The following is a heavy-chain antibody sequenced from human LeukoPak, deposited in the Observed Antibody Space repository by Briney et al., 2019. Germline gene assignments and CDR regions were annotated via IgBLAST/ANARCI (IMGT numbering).Heavy chain of an antibody. Sequence: GESLKISCKGFGYSFAIYWIGWVRQMPGKGLEWLGIIYPGDSDTTYNPSFQGQVTISADKSTNTAYLQWSSLKASDTAMYYCARRAPFGSGRIYYFDYWGRGTLVTVSS. CDR2: IYPGDSDT. D-gene: IGHD3-10*01. CDR3: ARRAPFGSGRIYYFDY. V-gene: IGHV5-51*01. CDR1: GYSFAIYW. J-gene: IGHJ4*02.